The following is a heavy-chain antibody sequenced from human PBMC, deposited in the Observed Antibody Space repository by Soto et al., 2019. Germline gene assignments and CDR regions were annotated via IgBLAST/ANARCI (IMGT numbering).Heavy chain of an antibody. CDR1: GFTFSSYA. Sequence: PGGSLRLSCAASGFTFSSYAMSWVRQAPGKGLEWVSAISAGGDYTYYADSVKGRFTISRDNSKSTLYLQMNSLRAEDTAIYYCANGYCSCTSLYSVHHNWSDLWAQGPFVTVSS. V-gene: IGHV3-23*01. D-gene: IGHD2-2*03. CDR2: ISAGGDYT. J-gene: IGHJ5*02. CDR3: ANGYCSCTSLYSVHHNWSDL.